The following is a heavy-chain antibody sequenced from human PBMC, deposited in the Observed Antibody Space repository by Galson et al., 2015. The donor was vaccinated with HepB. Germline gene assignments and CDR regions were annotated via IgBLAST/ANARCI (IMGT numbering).Heavy chain of an antibody. CDR2: ISYDGSNK. J-gene: IGHJ4*02. CDR3: ASGSYFDY. V-gene: IGHV3-30*04. CDR1: GFTFSSYA. Sequence: SLRLSCAASGFTFSSYAMHWVRQAPGKGLEWVAVISYDGSNKYYADSVKGRFTISRDNSKNTLYLQMNSLRAEDTAVYYCASGSYFDYWGQGTLVTVSS.